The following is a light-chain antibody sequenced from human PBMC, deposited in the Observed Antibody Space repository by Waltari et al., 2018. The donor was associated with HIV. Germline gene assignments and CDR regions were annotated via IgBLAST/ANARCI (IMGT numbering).Light chain of an antibody. J-gene: IGKJ1*01. CDR1: QSLLHRSDNKNY. CDR2: WAS. V-gene: IGKV4-1*01. Sequence: IVMTQSPDYLAVSLGERATISCTSSQSLLHRSDNKNYLAWYQQKPGQPPILLISWASTRESGVPDRFSGSGSGTDFTLTISSLEAEDVAVYSCQQYYDSPTFGQGTKVEVK. CDR3: QQYYDSPT.